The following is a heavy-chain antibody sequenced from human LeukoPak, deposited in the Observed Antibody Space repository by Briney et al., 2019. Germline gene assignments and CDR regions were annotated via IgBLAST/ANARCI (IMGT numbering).Heavy chain of an antibody. D-gene: IGHD6-19*01. V-gene: IGHV3-53*01. J-gene: IGHJ4*02. CDR3: AREPYGSGWSDY. CDR2: IYSGGST. CDR1: GFTFSSYS. Sequence: GGSLRLSCAASGFTFSSYSMNWVRQAPGKGLEWVSVIYSGGSTYYADSVKGRFTISRDNSKNTLYLQMNSLRAEDTAVYYCAREPYGSGWSDYWGQGTLVTVSS.